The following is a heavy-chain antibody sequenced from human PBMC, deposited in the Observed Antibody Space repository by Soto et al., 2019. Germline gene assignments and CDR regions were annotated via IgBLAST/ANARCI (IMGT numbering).Heavy chain of an antibody. CDR1: GNTLTELS. J-gene: IGHJ3*02. D-gene: IGHD3-22*01. CDR3: ATIPGDYYDSSGDLDAFDI. V-gene: IGHV1-24*01. CDR2: FDPEDGET. Sequence: ASVKVSWKDSGNTLTELSMHWVRQAPGKRHDGMGGFDPEDGETIYAQKFQGRVTMTEATATDTAYMELSSLRSEDTAVYYCATIPGDYYDSSGDLDAFDIWGQGTMVTVSS.